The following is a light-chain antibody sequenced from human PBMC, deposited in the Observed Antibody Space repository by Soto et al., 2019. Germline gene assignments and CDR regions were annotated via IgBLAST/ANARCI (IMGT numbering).Light chain of an antibody. CDR3: CSLTTSHTYV. J-gene: IGLJ1*01. Sequence: QSALTQPASVSGSPGQSITISCTGTSSDIGHYAYVSWYQQHPGKAPKLMIYHVTYRPSGVSNRYSGSKSGNSASLTISGLQADDEADYYCCSLTTSHTYVFGSGTQLTVL. CDR2: HVT. V-gene: IGLV2-14*03. CDR1: SSDIGHYAY.